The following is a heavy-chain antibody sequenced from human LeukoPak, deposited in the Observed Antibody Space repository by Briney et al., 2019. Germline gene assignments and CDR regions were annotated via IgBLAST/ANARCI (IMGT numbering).Heavy chain of an antibody. V-gene: IGHV4-59*01. CDR3: ASYYSSSWFGGLWY. Sequence: SETLSLTCTVSGGSISSYYWSWIRQPPGKGLEWIGYIYYSGSTNYNPSLKSRVTISVDTSKNQFSLKLSSVTAADTAVYYCASYYSSSWFGGLWYWGQGTLVTVSS. J-gene: IGHJ4*02. CDR2: IYYSGST. D-gene: IGHD6-13*01. CDR1: GGSISSYY.